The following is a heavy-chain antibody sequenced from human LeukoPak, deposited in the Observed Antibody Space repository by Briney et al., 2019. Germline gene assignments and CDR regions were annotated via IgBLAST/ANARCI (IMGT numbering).Heavy chain of an antibody. CDR1: GGSFSGYY. CDR3: ARFLTEYYYGMDV. J-gene: IGHJ6*02. V-gene: IGHV4-34*01. Sequence: PSETLSLTCAVYGGSFSGYYWSWIRQPPGKGLEWIGEINHSGSTNYNPSLKSRVTISVDTSKNQFSLKLSSVTAADTAVYYCARFLTEYYYGMDVWGQGTTVTVSS. CDR2: INHSGST.